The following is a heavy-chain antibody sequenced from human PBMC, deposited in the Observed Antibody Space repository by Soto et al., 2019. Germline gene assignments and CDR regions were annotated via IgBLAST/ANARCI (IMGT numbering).Heavy chain of an antibody. CDR1: GFSFGSHA. V-gene: IGHV3-30*03. J-gene: IGHJ4*02. CDR2: ISYHGVNK. D-gene: IGHD3-10*01. Sequence: GGSLRLSCAASGFSFGSHAMHWVRQAPGKGLEWVAVISYHGVNKYYADSVRGRFTISRDNSKNTVYLQLDRLGTDDTGVYHCARGGWLQNPGSDYWGQGILVTVSS. CDR3: ARGGWLQNPGSDY.